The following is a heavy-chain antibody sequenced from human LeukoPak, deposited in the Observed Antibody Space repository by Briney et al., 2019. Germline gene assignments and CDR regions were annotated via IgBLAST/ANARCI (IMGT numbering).Heavy chain of an antibody. CDR2: IIPIFGTA. V-gene: IGHV1-69*13. CDR3: ARDLNPTIMITFGGVID. J-gene: IGHJ4*02. CDR1: GGTFSSYA. D-gene: IGHD3-16*02. Sequence: ASVKVSCKASGGTFSSYAISWVRQAPGQGLEWMGGIIPIFGTANYAQKFQGRVTITADESTSTAYMELSSLRSDDTAVYYCARDLNPTIMITFGGVIDWGQGTLVTVSS.